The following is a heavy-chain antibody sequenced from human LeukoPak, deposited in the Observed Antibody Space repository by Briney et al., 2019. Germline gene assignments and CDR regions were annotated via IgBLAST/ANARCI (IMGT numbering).Heavy chain of an antibody. Sequence: GESLKISCKGSGYSFTSYWIGWGRQIPGKGLEWMGIIYPGDSDTRYSPSFRGPVTISADKPSSTAYLQWSSLKASDTAMYYCARMAYCSSTSCYMDVWGKGTTVTISS. V-gene: IGHV5-51*04. J-gene: IGHJ6*04. CDR2: IYPGDSDT. CDR1: GYSFTSYW. D-gene: IGHD2-2*01. CDR3: ARMAYCSSTSCYMDV.